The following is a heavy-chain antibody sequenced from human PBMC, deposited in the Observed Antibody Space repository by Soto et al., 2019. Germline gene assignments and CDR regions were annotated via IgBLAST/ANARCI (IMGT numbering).Heavy chain of an antibody. J-gene: IGHJ4*02. D-gene: IGHD6-6*01. V-gene: IGHV3-21*01. CDR2: ISSSSSYI. Sequence: PGGSLRLSCAASGFTFSSYSMNWVRQAPGKGLEWVSSISSSSSYIYYADSVKGRFTISRDNAKNSLYLQMNSLRAEDTAVYYCARALMVDSSSPYDYWGQGTLVTVSS. CDR1: GFTFSSYS. CDR3: ARALMVDSSSPYDY.